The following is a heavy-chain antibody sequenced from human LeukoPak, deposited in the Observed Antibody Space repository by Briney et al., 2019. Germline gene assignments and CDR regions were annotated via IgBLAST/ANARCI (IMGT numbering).Heavy chain of an antibody. Sequence: GGSLRLSCAASGFTFSSYEMNWVRQAPGKGLEWVSYISSSGSTIYYADSVKGRFTISRDNAKNSLYLQMNSLRAEDTAVYYCANFGYSSGWYPDYWGQGTLVTVSS. V-gene: IGHV3-48*03. CDR1: GFTFSSYE. CDR3: ANFGYSSGWYPDY. CDR2: ISSSGSTI. J-gene: IGHJ4*02. D-gene: IGHD6-19*01.